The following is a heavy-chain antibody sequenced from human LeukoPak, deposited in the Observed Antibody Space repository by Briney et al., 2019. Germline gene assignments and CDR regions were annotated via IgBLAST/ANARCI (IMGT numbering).Heavy chain of an antibody. Sequence: SETLSLTCTVSGGSISSYYWSWIRQPAGRGLEWIGRIYTSGSTNYNPSLKSRVTMSVDTSKNQFSLKLSSVTAADTAVYYCARETSQKGAHYMDVWGKGTTVTISS. V-gene: IGHV4-4*07. CDR2: IYTSGST. J-gene: IGHJ6*03. D-gene: IGHD3-16*01. CDR1: GGSISSYY. CDR3: ARETSQKGAHYMDV.